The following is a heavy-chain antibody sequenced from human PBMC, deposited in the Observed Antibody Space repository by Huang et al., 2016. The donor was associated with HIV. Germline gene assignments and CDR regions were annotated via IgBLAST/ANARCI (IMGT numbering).Heavy chain of an antibody. V-gene: IGHV1-46*01. D-gene: IGHD3-22*01. J-gene: IGHJ4*02. CDR1: GYAFTSYY. CDR2: TNPRDGST. Sequence: QVQLVQSGAEVKKPGASVKVSCKASGYAFTSYYMHWVRQAPGQGLEWMGRTNPRDGSTSYAQKFQGRVTTTRYTSTNTVFMELSSLRSEDTAVYYCARDRDFYDSSGYWGFNYFDYWGQGTLVTVSS. CDR3: ARDRDFYDSSGYWGFNYFDY.